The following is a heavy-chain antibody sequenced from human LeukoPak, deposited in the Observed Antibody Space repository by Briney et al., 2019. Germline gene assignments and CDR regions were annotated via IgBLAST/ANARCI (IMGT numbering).Heavy chain of an antibody. D-gene: IGHD1-26*01. V-gene: IGHV1-69*06. CDR2: IIPIFGTA. Sequence: ASVKVSCKASGGTFSSYAISWVRQAPGQGLEWMGRIIPIFGTANYAQKFQGRVTITADKSTSTAYMELSSLRSEDTAVYYCARRALVGATGNFDYWGQGTLVTVSS. CDR3: ARRALVGATGNFDY. J-gene: IGHJ4*02. CDR1: GGTFSSYA.